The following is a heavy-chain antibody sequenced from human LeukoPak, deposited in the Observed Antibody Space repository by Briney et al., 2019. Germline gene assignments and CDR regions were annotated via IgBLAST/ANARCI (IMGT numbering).Heavy chain of an antibody. V-gene: IGHV4-39*01. CDR2: IYYSGST. Sequence: PSETLSLTCTVSGGSISSSSYYWGWIRQPPGKGLEWIGSIYYSGSTYYNPSLKSRVTISVDTSKSQFSLKLSSVTAADTAVYYCARHYDSSGYYAYYYYYGMDVWGQGTTVTVSS. CDR1: GGSISSSSYY. D-gene: IGHD3-22*01. CDR3: ARHYDSSGYYAYYYYYGMDV. J-gene: IGHJ6*02.